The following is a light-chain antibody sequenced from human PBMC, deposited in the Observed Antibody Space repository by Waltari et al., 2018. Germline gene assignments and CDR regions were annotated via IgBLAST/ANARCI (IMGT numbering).Light chain of an antibody. Sequence: ELVMTQSPATLSVSPGARATLSCRASQSVSSNLAWYQQKPGQAPRLLIYGASTRATGSPARFSGSGSGTEFTLTISSLQSEDFAVYYCQQYNNWPRTFGQGTKVEIK. J-gene: IGKJ1*01. CDR3: QQYNNWPRT. V-gene: IGKV3-15*01. CDR2: GAS. CDR1: QSVSSN.